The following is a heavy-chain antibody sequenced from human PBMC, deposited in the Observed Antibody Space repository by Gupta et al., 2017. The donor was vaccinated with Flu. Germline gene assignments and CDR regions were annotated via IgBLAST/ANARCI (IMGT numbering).Heavy chain of an antibody. V-gene: IGHV3-11*01. D-gene: IGHD3-16*01. CDR3: ARGGSSRFDP. J-gene: IGHJ5*02. CDR2: ISNTGITV. Sequence: QLQLVESGGDFVKPRGSLRLSCAASGFPYADYFMSWIRQAPGEGLEWVSSISNTGITVYYADSVRGRFTISRDNAKNSLYLQMNSLRVEDTAVYYCARGGSSRFDPWGQGTRVTVSS. CDR1: GFPYADYF.